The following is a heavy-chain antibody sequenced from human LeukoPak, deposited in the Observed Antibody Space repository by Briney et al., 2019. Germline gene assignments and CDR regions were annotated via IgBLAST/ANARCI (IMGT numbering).Heavy chain of an antibody. D-gene: IGHD2-21*02. V-gene: IGHV3-23*01. CDR2: ISGSGGST. CDR1: GFTFNSYA. Sequence: GGSLRLSCAASGFTFNSYAMSWVRQAAGKGLEWVSGISGSGGSTYYADSVKGRFTISRDNSKNTLYLQMNSLRAEDTALYYCARRLSLRFDAFAVWGPGTVVTVSS. J-gene: IGHJ3*01. CDR3: ARRLSLRFDAFAV.